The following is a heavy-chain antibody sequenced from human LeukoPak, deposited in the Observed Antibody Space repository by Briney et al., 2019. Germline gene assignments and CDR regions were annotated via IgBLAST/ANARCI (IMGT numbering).Heavy chain of an antibody. J-gene: IGHJ4*02. CDR3: ARHIAAAVHFDY. CDR2: ISAYNGNT. V-gene: IGHV1-18*01. D-gene: IGHD6-13*01. Sequence: ASVKVSCKASGYTFTSYGISWVRQAPGQGLEWTGWISAYNGNTNYAQKLQGRVTMTTDTSTSTAYMELRSLRSDDTAVYYCARHIAAAVHFDYWGQGTLVTVSS. CDR1: GYTFTSYG.